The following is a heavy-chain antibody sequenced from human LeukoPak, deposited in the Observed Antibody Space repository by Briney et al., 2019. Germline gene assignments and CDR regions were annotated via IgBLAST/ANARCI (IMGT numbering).Heavy chain of an antibody. Sequence: SSETLSLTCTVSGGSISTSSYYWGWVRQPPGKGLEWIGNIFYSGSTYYNPSLKSRVTISVDTSKNQFSLKLSSVTAADTAVYYCARTRYYYNSRSYGAPYYFDYWGQGTLVTVSS. V-gene: IGHV4-39*01. CDR1: GGSISTSSYY. CDR3: ARTRYYYNSRSYGAPYYFDY. D-gene: IGHD3-10*01. J-gene: IGHJ4*02. CDR2: IFYSGST.